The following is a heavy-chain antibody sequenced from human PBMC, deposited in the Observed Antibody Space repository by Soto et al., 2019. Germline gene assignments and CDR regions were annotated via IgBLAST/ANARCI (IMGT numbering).Heavy chain of an antibody. V-gene: IGHV3-74*01. J-gene: IGHJ1*01. Sequence: EVQLVESGGGLVQPGGSLRLSCVASGFTFSSYWMHWVRQAPGKGLVWVSSISNDGSSIYADPVKGRFTISRDNAKNTLYLQMNSLRAEEKAVYYCARLPNKSPQNWGQGTLVIVSP. CDR2: ISNDGSS. CDR1: GFTFSSYW. CDR3: ARLPNKSPQN.